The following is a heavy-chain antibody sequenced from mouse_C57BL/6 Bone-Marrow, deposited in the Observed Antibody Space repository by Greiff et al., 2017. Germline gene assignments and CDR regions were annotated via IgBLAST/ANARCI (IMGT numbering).Heavy chain of an antibody. CDR2: ISYDGSN. J-gene: IGHJ3*01. CDR3: ARRGWGAWFAY. D-gene: IGHD3-3*01. CDR1: GYSITSGYY. Sequence: EVKLEESGPGLVKPSQSLSLTCSVTGYSITSGYYWNWIRQFPGNKLEWMGYISYDGSNNYNPSLKNRISITRDTSKNQFFLKLNSVTTEDTATYYCARRGWGAWFAYWGQGTLVTVSA. V-gene: IGHV3-6*01.